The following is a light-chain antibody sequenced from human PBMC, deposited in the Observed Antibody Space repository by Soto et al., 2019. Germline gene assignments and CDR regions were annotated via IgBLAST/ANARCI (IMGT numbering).Light chain of an antibody. J-gene: IGLJ1*01. CDR1: SSDVGGYNY. Sequence: QSAVTQPRSVAGSPGQSVTISCTGTSSDVGGYNYVSWYQQHPGKAPKVMIYDVSERPSGVPDRFSGSKSGNTASLTISGLHAEGEADYYCCSYAGSPRYVLGTGTKVTVL. CDR2: DVS. CDR3: CSYAGSPRYV. V-gene: IGLV2-11*01.